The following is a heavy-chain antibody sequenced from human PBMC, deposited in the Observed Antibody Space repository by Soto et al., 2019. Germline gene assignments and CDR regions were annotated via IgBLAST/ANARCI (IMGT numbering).Heavy chain of an antibody. CDR1: GWSISIYY. D-gene: IGHD3-10*01. CDR3: ARAPRGNYGYPSYFDY. V-gene: IGHV4-59*01. CDR2: IYYSGST. J-gene: IGHJ4*02. Sequence: PAETRALTCTCSGWSISIYYWSLLRQPPGKGLEWFGYIYYSGSTNYNPSLKSRVTISVDTSKNQFSLKLSSVTAADTAVYYCARAPRGNYGYPSYFDYWGQGTLVTVSS.